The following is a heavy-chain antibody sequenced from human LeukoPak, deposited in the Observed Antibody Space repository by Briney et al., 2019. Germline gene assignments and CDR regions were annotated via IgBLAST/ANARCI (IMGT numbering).Heavy chain of an antibody. CDR3: VRHKRWLQSPDAFDI. D-gene: IGHD5-24*01. J-gene: IGHJ3*02. CDR1: GGSISSSSYH. Sequence: PSETLSLTCTISGGSISSSSYHWGWIRQPPGKGLEWIGYIYYSGSTIHNPSLESRVTISVDTSKSQFSLKLTSVTAADTAVYYCVRHKRWLQSPDAFDIWGQGTTVTVSS. V-gene: IGHV4-61*05. CDR2: IYYSGST.